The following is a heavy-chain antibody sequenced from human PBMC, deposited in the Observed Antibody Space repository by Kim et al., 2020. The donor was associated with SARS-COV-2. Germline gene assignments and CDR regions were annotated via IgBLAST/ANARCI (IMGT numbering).Heavy chain of an antibody. J-gene: IGHJ4*02. CDR2: IFDNGRT. CDR1: GVSINNFY. V-gene: IGHV4-59*01. D-gene: IGHD5-12*01. Sequence: SETLSLTCSVSGVSINNFYWSWIRQPPGKGLEWIGYIFDNGRTNYNPSLKTRVTISTDTSKTQFSLKVTSVSAADTAVYYCARGLEMLDFWGEGTLLTVSS. CDR3: ARGLEMLDF.